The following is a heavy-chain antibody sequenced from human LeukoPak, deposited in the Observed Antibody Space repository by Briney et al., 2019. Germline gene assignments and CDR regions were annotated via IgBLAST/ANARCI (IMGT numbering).Heavy chain of an antibody. Sequence: ASETLSLTCTVSGGSISSSSYYWGWIRQPPGKGLEWIGSIYYSGSTYYNPSLKSRVTISVDTSKNQFSLKLSSVTAADTAVYYCARPGYCSSTSSYRGGAFDIWGQGTMVTVSS. CDR3: ARPGYCSSTSSYRGGAFDI. J-gene: IGHJ3*02. V-gene: IGHV4-39*01. D-gene: IGHD2-2*01. CDR2: IYYSGST. CDR1: GGSISSSSYY.